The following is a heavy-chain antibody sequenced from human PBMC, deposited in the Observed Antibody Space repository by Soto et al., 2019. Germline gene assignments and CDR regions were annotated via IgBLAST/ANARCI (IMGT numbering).Heavy chain of an antibody. J-gene: IGHJ4*02. CDR1: GYTFTSYG. V-gene: IGHV1-18*01. Sequence: QVQLVQSGAEVKKPGASVKVSCKASGYTFTSYGISWVRQAPGQGLEWMGWISAYNGNTNYAQKLQGRVTMTTDTPTSTAYMELRSLRSDDTAVYYCARARQYYDSSGYRGVVDYWGQGTLVTVSS. CDR3: ARARQYYDSSGYRGVVDY. D-gene: IGHD3-22*01. CDR2: ISAYNGNT.